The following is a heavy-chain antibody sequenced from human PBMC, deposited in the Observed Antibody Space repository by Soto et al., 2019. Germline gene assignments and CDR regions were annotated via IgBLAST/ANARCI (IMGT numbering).Heavy chain of an antibody. CDR3: ARRDDSPTAEYFQH. V-gene: IGHV5-51*01. CDR2: IYPGDSDT. CDR1: GYSFTTYW. J-gene: IGHJ1*01. D-gene: IGHD2-21*01. Sequence: PGESLKISCKGSGYSFTTYWSGWVRQMPGKGLEWMGIIYPGDSDTRYSPSFQGQVTISADKSTSTAYLQWSSLKASDTAMYYCARRDDSPTAEYFQHWGQGTLVTVSS.